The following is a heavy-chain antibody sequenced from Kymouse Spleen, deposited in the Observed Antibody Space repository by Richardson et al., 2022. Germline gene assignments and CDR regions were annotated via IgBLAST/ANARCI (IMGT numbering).Heavy chain of an antibody. V-gene: IGHV3-33*01. CDR2: IWYDGSNK. D-gene: IGHD6-6*01. Sequence: QVQLVESGGGVVQPGRSLRLSCAASGFTFSSYGMHWVRQAPGKGLEWVAVIWYDGSNKYYADSVKGRFTISRDNSKNTLYLQMNSLRAEDTAVYYCARKRIAARPGGYYYYGMDVWGQGTTVTVSS. J-gene: IGHJ6*02. CDR1: GFTFSSYG. CDR3: ARKRIAARPGGYYYYGMDV.